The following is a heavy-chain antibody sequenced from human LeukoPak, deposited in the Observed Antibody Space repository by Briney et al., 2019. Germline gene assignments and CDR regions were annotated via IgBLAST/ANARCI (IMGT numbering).Heavy chain of an antibody. CDR1: GFTFSSYA. D-gene: IGHD2-2*01. CDR2: ISGSGGST. V-gene: IGHV3-23*01. J-gene: IGHJ4*02. Sequence: GGSLRLSCAASGFTFSSYAMSWVRQAPGNGLEWVSAISGSGGSTYYADSVKGRFTISRDNSKNTLYLQMNSLRAEDTAVYYCAKWLVVVPSADNVDYWGQGTLVTVSS. CDR3: AKWLVVVPSADNVDY.